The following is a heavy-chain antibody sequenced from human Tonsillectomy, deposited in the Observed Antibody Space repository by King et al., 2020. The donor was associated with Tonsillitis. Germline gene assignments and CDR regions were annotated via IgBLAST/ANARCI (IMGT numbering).Heavy chain of an antibody. CDR2: INSEGSST. CDR1: GFTFSNYW. CDR3: ARDESSYDFWSGRVQGVGSHSMDV. Sequence: VQLVESGGGLVQPGGSLRLSCAASGFTFSNYWMHWVRQAPGKGLVWVSRINSEGSSTSYADSVQGRFTISRDNAKNTLYLQMNSLRAEDTAVYFCARDESSYDFWSGRVQGVGSHSMDVWGKGTTVTVSS. J-gene: IGHJ6*03. V-gene: IGHV3-74*01. D-gene: IGHD3-3*01.